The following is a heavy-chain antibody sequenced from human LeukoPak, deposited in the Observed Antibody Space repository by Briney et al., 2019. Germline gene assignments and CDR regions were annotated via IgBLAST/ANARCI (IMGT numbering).Heavy chain of an antibody. V-gene: IGHV4-61*01. CDR3: AGYYYDSSGYYPGS. J-gene: IGHJ4*02. CDR1: GGSVSSGSYH. Sequence: PSETLSLTCTVSGGSVSSGSYHWSWIRQPPGKGLEWIGYIHYTGSTNYNPSLKSRVTISVDTSKNQFSLKLSSVTAADTAVYYCAGYYYDSSGYYPGSWGQGTLVTVSS. D-gene: IGHD3-22*01. CDR2: IHYTGST.